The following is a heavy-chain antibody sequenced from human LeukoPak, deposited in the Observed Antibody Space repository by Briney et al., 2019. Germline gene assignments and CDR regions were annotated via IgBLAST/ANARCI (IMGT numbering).Heavy chain of an antibody. J-gene: IGHJ4*02. CDR3: AVTTVTNSRRYDY. CDR2: IIPILGIA. V-gene: IGHV1-69*04. Sequence: ASVKVSCKASGGTFSSYAISWVRQAPGQGLEWMGRIIPILGIANYAQKFQGRVTITADKSTSTAYMELSSLRSEDTAVYYCAVTTVTNSRRYDYWGQGTLVTVSS. CDR1: GGTFSSYA. D-gene: IGHD4-17*01.